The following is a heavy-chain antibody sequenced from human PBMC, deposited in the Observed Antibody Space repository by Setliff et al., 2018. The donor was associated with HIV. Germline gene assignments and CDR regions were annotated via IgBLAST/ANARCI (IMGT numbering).Heavy chain of an antibody. J-gene: IGHJ6*03. V-gene: IGHV3-48*01. CDR1: GFTFDSYS. D-gene: IGHD2-15*01. CDR3: ARAGVVEGYYYYYYMDV. CDR2: ISGLGGGTI. Sequence: GSLRLSCATSGFTFDSYSIIWVRQAPGKGLEWVSYISGLGGGTIYYADSVRGRFTISRDDAEKSVYLQMNSLRAEDTAVYYCARAGVVEGYYYYYYMDVWGKGTTVTV.